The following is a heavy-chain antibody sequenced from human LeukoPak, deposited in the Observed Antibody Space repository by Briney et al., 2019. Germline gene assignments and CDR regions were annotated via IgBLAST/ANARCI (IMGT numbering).Heavy chain of an antibody. CDR1: GGSISSYY. D-gene: IGHD3-16*01. J-gene: IGHJ6*03. CDR2: IYYSGST. CDR3: ARDLGRDYYYYMDV. V-gene: IGHV4-59*01. Sequence: PSETLSLTCTVSGGSISSYYWSWIRQPPGKGLEWIGYIYYSGSTNYNPSLKSRVTISVDTSKNQFSLKLSSVTAADTAVYYCARDLGRDYYYYMDVWGKGTTVTVSS.